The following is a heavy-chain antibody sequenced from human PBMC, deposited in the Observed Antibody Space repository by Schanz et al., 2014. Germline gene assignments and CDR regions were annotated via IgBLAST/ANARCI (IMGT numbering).Heavy chain of an antibody. J-gene: IGHJ6*02. D-gene: IGHD1-7*01. CDR3: ASLIGTTSAHFYGMDV. CDR2: ISSGGSDT. Sequence: QVQLVESGGGVVQPGGSLRLSCAASGFTFSDYYMSWIRQAPGKGPEWVSYISSGGSDTYYADSVQGRFTISRDNARNSLYLQMNSLRAEDTAVYFCASLIGTTSAHFYGMDVWGQGTTVTVSS. CDR1: GFTFSDYY. V-gene: IGHV3-11*01.